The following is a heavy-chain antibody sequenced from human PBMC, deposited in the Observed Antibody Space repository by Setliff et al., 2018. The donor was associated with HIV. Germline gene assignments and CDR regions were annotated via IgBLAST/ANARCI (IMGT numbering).Heavy chain of an antibody. CDR1: EYSFSNYW. V-gene: IGHV5-51*01. CDR3: ARRRLAYDSWSYRGNWFFDL. D-gene: IGHD3-10*01. J-gene: IGHJ2*01. Sequence: PGESLKISCKASEYSFSNYWIGWVRQMPGKGLEWMGIIYPGDSDTRYGPSFQGKVTISADKSISTAYLQWSSLKASDTAMYYWARRRLAYDSWSYRGNWFFDLWGRGTLVTVSS. CDR2: IYPGDSDT.